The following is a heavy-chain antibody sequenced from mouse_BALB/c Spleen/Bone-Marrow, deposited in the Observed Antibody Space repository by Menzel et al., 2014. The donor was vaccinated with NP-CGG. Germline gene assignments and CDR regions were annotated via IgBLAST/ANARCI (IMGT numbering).Heavy chain of an antibody. J-gene: IGHJ3*01. CDR1: DFNIKDYY. V-gene: IGHV14-4*02. CDR3: NAEVTTRAWFSY. D-gene: IGHD2-3*01. CDR2: IDPESGDT. Sequence: VQLKESGAELVRSGASVRLSCTTSDFNIKDYYIHWVKQRPVQGLEWIGWIDPESGDTEYAPKFQGKDTMSADTSSNTAYLQISSMTSEDTAVDYCNAEVTTRAWFSYWGQGTLVTVSA.